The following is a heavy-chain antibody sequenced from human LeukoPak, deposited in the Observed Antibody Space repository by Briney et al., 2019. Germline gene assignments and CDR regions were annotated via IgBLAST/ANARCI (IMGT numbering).Heavy chain of an antibody. D-gene: IGHD3-10*01. J-gene: IGHJ5*02. Sequence: PSETQSLTCAVYGGSFSGYYWSWIRQPPGKGLEWIGEINHSGSTNYNPSLKSRVTISVDTSKNQFSLKLSSVTAADTAVYYCARYRPPYYYGSGTTGGFDPWGQGTLVTVSS. CDR1: GGSFSGYY. CDR2: INHSGST. V-gene: IGHV4-34*01. CDR3: ARYRPPYYYGSGTTGGFDP.